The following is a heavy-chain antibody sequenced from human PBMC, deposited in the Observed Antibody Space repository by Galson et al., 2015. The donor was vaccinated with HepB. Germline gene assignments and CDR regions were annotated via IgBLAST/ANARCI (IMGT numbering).Heavy chain of an antibody. CDR3: ARDGYYDFWSGYYSGVIGWFDP. CDR2: ISSSSSYI. V-gene: IGHV3-21*01. D-gene: IGHD3-3*01. J-gene: IGHJ5*02. CDR1: GFTFSSYS. Sequence: SLRLSCAASGFTFSSYSMNWVRQAPGKGLEWVSSISSSSSYIYYADSVKGRFTISRDNAKNSLYLQMNSLRAEDTAVYYCARDGYYDFWSGYYSGVIGWFDPWGQGTLVTVSS.